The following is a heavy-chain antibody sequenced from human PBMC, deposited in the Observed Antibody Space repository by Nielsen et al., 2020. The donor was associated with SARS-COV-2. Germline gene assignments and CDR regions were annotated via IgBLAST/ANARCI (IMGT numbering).Heavy chain of an antibody. D-gene: IGHD2-15*01. Sequence: GGSLRLSCEASGFTISRYGMHWVRQAPGKGLEWVTFISYDGSVKYYADSVKGRFTISRDNSKNTLYLQMNSLRAEDTAVYYCARDAKDPYYYYYMDVWGKGTTVTVSS. CDR1: GFTISRYG. J-gene: IGHJ6*03. V-gene: IGHV3-30*03. CDR3: ARDAKDPYYYYYMDV. CDR2: ISYDGSVK.